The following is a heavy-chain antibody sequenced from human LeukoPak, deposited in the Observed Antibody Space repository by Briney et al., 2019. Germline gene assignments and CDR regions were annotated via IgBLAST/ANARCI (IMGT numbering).Heavy chain of an antibody. D-gene: IGHD6-25*01. J-gene: IGHJ3*02. V-gene: IGHV1-18*01. Sequence: ASVKVSCKASGYAFTNYGISWVRQAPGQGLEWMGWISAYNGNTNYAQKVQGRVAMTTDTSTTTAYMELRSLRSDDTAVYYCARIAATDAFDIWGQGTMVTVSS. CDR2: ISAYNGNT. CDR1: GYAFTNYG. CDR3: ARIAATDAFDI.